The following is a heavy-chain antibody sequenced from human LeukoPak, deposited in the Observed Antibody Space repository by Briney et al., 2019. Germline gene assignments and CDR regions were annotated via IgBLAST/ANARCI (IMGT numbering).Heavy chain of an antibody. D-gene: IGHD2-15*01. CDR1: GLIVSSIY. CDR3: AKDAQVAHLGY. CDR2: LYSGGNT. J-gene: IGHJ4*02. V-gene: IGHV3-53*01. Sequence: GGSLSLSCAVSGLIVSSIYMSWVRQAPGRGLEWVSVLYSGGNTYYADSVKGRFTISRDNSKNTLYLQMNSLRAEDTAVYYCAKDAQVAHLGYWGQGTLVTVSS.